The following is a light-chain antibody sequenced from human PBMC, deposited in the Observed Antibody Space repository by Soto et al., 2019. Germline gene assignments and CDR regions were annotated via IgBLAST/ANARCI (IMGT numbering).Light chain of an antibody. CDR1: QSVTSPF. CDR2: STS. CDR3: QQYGSSPRT. Sequence: EIVLTQSPGTLSLSPGERATLSCRASQSVTSPFLAWYQQKPGQPPRLLIYSTSGRATGIPDRFSGSGSGTDFTLTISSLEPEDSAVYYCQQYGSSPRTFGQGTKVEVK. V-gene: IGKV3-20*01. J-gene: IGKJ1*01.